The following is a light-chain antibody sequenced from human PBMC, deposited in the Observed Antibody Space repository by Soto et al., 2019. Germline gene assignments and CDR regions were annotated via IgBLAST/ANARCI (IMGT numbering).Light chain of an antibody. CDR2: GAS. CDR1: QSVSTNF. J-gene: IGKJ2*01. CDR3: QRYASSPYT. Sequence: ESVLTQSPGPLSLSPGERATLSCRASQSVSTNFLAWYQQKPGQAPRLLIYGASSRATGVPDRFSGGGSGTDFTLTISRLEPEDCEVYYCQRYASSPYTFGQGTKLEIK. V-gene: IGKV3-20*01.